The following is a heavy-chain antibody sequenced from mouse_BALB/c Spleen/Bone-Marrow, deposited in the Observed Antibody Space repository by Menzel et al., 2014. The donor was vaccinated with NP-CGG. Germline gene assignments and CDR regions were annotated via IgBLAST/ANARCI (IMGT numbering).Heavy chain of an antibody. J-gene: IGHJ2*01. CDR1: GFTFSSYA. CDR2: LSSGGSYT. V-gene: IGHV5-9-3*01. D-gene: IGHD2-4*01. CDR3: ARHGITRLLDY. Sequence: EVQRVESGGGLVKPGGSLKLSCAASGFTFSSYAMSWVRQTPGKRLEWVANLSSGGSYTYYPDSVKGRFTISRDNAKNTLYLQMSSLRSEDTAMYYCARHGITRLLDYWGQGTTLTVSS.